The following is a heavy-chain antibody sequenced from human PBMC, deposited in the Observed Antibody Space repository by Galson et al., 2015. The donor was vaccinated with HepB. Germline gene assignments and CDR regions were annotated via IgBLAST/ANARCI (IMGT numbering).Heavy chain of an antibody. Sequence: SLRLSCAASGFSFSSYGLHWVRQAPGKGLEWVGVISHDGSNKHYADSVKGRFTISRDISKNTLYLQMNSLRAEDTAVYYCAKDLRSLRSLEWLPRTDFYYYGMDVWGQGTTVTVSS. J-gene: IGHJ6*02. CDR3: AKDLRSLRSLEWLPRTDFYYYGMDV. V-gene: IGHV3-30*18. CDR2: ISHDGSNK. D-gene: IGHD3-3*01. CDR1: GFSFSSYG.